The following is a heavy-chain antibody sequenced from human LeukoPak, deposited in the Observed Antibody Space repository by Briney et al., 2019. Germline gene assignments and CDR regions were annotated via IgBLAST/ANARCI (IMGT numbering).Heavy chain of an antibody. CDR2: ISAYNGNT. Sequence: AASVKVSCKASGYTFNTYGINWVRQAPGQGLEWMGWISAYNGNTNYAQNFQGRITLTTDASTSTAYMDLTSLRFDDTAVYYCARDGRQWVPLNWSDPWGQGTLVIVSS. J-gene: IGHJ5*02. CDR1: GYTFNTYG. CDR3: ARDGRQWVPLNWSDP. D-gene: IGHD6-19*01. V-gene: IGHV1-18*04.